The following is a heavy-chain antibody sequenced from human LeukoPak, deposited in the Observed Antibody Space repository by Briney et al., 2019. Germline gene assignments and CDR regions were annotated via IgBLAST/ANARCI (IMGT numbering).Heavy chain of an antibody. J-gene: IGHJ4*02. V-gene: IGHV3-7*03. Sequence: GGSLRLSCAASGFTFSTHWMTWVRQAPGKGLEWVANIKEDGTETYYVDSVKGRFTISRDNAKNSLYLQMNSLRVEDTAVYYCAKEGRSLQTYWGQGTLVTVSS. CDR2: IKEDGTET. D-gene: IGHD5-24*01. CDR1: GFTFSTHW. CDR3: AKEGRSLQTY.